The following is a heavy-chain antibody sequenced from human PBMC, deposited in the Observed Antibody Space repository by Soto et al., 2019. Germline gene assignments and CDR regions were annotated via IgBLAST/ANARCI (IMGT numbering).Heavy chain of an antibody. CDR1: GFTFSSYG. J-gene: IGHJ6*02. V-gene: IGHV3-30*18. CDR3: AKGEPAAIKHIGRGYGMDV. CDR2: ISYDGSNK. Sequence: QVQLVESGGGVVQPGRSLRLSCAASGFTFSSYGMHWVRQAPGKGLEWVAVISYDGSNKYYADSVKGRFTISRDNSKNTLYLQMNSLRAEDTAVYYCAKGEPAAIKHIGRGYGMDVWGQGTTVTVSS. D-gene: IGHD2-2*01.